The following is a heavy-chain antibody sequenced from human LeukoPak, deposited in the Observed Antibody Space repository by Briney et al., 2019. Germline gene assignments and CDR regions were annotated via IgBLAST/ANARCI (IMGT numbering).Heavy chain of an antibody. Sequence: PGGSLRLSCAASGFTFSDYYMSWIRQAPGKGLEWVSYISSSGSTIYYADSVKGRFTISRDNAKNSLYLQMNSLRAEDAAVYYCTRLLRYFDWLTPDAFDIWGQGTMVTVSS. D-gene: IGHD3-9*01. CDR1: GFTFSDYY. CDR3: TRLLRYFDWLTPDAFDI. J-gene: IGHJ3*02. V-gene: IGHV3-11*01. CDR2: ISSSGSTI.